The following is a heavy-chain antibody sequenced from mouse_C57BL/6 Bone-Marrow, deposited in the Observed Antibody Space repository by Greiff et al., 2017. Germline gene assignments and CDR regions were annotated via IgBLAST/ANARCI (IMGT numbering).Heavy chain of an antibody. J-gene: IGHJ2*01. CDR1: GYTFTSYG. V-gene: IGHV1-81*01. Sequence: VKLMESGAELARPGASVKLSCKASGYTFTSYGIRWVKQRTGQGLEWIGEIDPRSGNTYYNEKFKGKATLTADKSSSTAYMELRSLTSDDSSVDFCARCYYYGSSDWFDYWGQGTPLTVSS. CDR3: ARCYYYGSSDWFDY. CDR2: IDPRSGNT. D-gene: IGHD1-1*01.